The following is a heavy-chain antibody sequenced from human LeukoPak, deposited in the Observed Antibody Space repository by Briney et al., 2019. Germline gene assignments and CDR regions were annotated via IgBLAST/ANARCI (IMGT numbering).Heavy chain of an antibody. CDR3: ARDRGSSPDYFDF. CDR2: IYYSGIT. D-gene: IGHD6-6*01. CDR1: GGSISSYY. Sequence: PSETLSLTCTVSGGSISSYYWSWIRQPPGKGLEWIGYIYYSGITHYYPSLKSRVTISLDMSKNQFSLKLSSVIAADTAVYYCARDRGSSPDYFDFWGQGTLVTVSS. V-gene: IGHV4-59*01. J-gene: IGHJ4*02.